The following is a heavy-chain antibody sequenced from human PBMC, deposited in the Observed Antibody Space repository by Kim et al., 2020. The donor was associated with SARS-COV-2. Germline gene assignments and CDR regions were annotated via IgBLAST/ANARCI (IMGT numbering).Heavy chain of an antibody. Sequence: GGSLRLSCAASGFTFNTYAMSWVRQAPGKGLVWVSSISGSASDTYYGGSVKGQFTTSRDNSENTLYLQMNSLRAEDTAVYYCARVSGPIWADAFDVWGQG. J-gene: IGHJ3*01. V-gene: IGHV3-23*01. CDR3: ARVSGPIWADAFDV. CDR1: GFTFNTYA. D-gene: IGHD2-2*02. CDR2: ISGSASDT.